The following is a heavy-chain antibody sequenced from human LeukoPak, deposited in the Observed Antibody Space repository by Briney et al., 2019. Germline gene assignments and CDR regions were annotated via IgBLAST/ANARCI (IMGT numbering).Heavy chain of an antibody. Sequence: GGSLRLPCAASGFTFSSYEMNWVRQAPGKGLEWVSYISSSGSTIYYADSVKGRFTISRDNAKNSLYLQMNSLRAEDTAVYYCAREGVDYGDLYWGQGTLVTVSS. V-gene: IGHV3-48*03. D-gene: IGHD4-17*01. J-gene: IGHJ4*02. CDR2: ISSSGSTI. CDR3: AREGVDYGDLY. CDR1: GFTFSSYE.